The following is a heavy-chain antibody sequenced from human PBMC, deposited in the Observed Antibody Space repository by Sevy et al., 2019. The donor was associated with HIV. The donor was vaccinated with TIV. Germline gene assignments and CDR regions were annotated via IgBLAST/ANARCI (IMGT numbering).Heavy chain of an antibody. CDR3: ARHQLRVSATGFDY. J-gene: IGHJ4*02. CDR1: GFTFSNYN. V-gene: IGHV3-48*01. D-gene: IGHD1-1*01. Sequence: GGSLRLSCAASGFTFSNYNMDWVRQAPGKGLEWVSYITFSSNTIYYADPVKGRFTISRDNAKKSLYLQMNSLRAEDTAVYYCARHQLRVSATGFDYWGQGTLVTVSS. CDR2: ITFSSNTI.